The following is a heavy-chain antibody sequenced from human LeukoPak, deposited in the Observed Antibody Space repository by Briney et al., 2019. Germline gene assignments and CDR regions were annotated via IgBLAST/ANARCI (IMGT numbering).Heavy chain of an antibody. CDR1: GGSFSGYY. CDR2: INHSGST. J-gene: IGHJ3*02. CDR3: ASPVARHQVGGGPPQNAFDI. D-gene: IGHD5-12*01. V-gene: IGHV4-34*01. Sequence: SETLSLTCAAYGGSFSGYYWSWIRQPPGKGLEWIGEINHSGSTNYNPSLKSRVTISVDTSKNQFSLKLSSVTAADTAVYYCASPVARHQVGGGPPQNAFDIWGQGTMVTVSS.